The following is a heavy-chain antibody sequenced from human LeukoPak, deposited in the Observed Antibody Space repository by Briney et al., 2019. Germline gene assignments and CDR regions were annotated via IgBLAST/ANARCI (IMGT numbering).Heavy chain of an antibody. Sequence: GTSLRLSCAASGFTFGNYAIHWVRQVPSEGLEWVAIITHNGGTQYYADSVKGRFTISRDNSQSTVFLQMNSLRPEDTAVYYCARDAQSGAFSDFDYWGQGTLVTVSS. J-gene: IGHJ4*02. V-gene: IGHV3-30-3*01. CDR1: GFTFGNYA. CDR2: ITHNGGTQ. D-gene: IGHD1-26*01. CDR3: ARDAQSGAFSDFDY.